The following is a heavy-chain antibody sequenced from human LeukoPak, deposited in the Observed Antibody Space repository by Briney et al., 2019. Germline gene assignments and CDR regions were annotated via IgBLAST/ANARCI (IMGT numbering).Heavy chain of an antibody. V-gene: IGHV3-9*01. J-gene: IGHJ4*02. CDR1: GFTFDDYS. CDR3: AKDRTYSAYAALDY. D-gene: IGHD5-12*01. CDR2: ISWNSGSA. Sequence: GRSLRLSCAASGFTFDDYSMHWVRQAPGKGLEWVSGISWNSGSAGHADSVKGRFTISSDSAKNSLYLQMNSLRTEDTALYYCAKDRTYSAYAALDYWGQGTLVTVSS.